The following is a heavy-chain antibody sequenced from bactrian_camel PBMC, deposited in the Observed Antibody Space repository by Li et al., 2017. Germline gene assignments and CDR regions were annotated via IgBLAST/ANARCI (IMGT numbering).Heavy chain of an antibody. Sequence: VQLVESGGGLVQTGGSLRLSCAASGFTFGTYNDMSWVRQAPGKGLEWVSAISSGDGSTYYADSVKGRFTISRDNAKNTLSLQMNSLKTEDAAVYYCATDRSSVVARTWWYTYWGQGTQVTVS. CDR2: ISSGDGST. CDR1: GFTFGTYND. CDR3: ATDRSSVVARTWWYTY. J-gene: IGHJ4*01. V-gene: IGHV3S40*01. D-gene: IGHD2*01.